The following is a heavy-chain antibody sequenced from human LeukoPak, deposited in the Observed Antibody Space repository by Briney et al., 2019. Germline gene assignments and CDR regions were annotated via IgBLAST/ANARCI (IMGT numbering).Heavy chain of an antibody. CDR3: AKSGSSFYDNLPGYDY. CDR1: GGSMSSSY. J-gene: IGHJ4*02. Sequence: SETLSLTCTVSGGSMSSSYWSWIRQSPGRGLEWIGSMYYSGSTNYNPSLRCRVTISIDTSKNQFSLKLRSVTAADTAVYYCAKSGSSFYDNLPGYDYWGQGTLVTVSS. D-gene: IGHD3-9*01. V-gene: IGHV4-59*08. CDR2: MYYSGST.